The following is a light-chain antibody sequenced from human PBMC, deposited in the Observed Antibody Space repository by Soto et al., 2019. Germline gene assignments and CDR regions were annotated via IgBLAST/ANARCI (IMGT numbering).Light chain of an antibody. Sequence: QSVLTQPASVSGSPGQSITISCTGTSSDVGSYNLVSWYQQHPGKAPKLMIYEGSKRPSGVSNRFSGSKSGNTASLTISGLQAVDEADYYCCSYAGSTPLYGFGTGTKVT. J-gene: IGLJ1*01. CDR2: EGS. CDR3: CSYAGSTPLYG. V-gene: IGLV2-23*01. CDR1: SSDVGSYNL.